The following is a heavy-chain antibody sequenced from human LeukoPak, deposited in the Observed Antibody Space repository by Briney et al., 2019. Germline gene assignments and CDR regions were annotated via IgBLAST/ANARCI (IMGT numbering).Heavy chain of an antibody. CDR2: IYYSGST. Sequence: PSETLSLTCTVPGGSISSYYWSWIRQPPGKGLGWIGYIYYSGSTNYNPSLKSRVTISVDTSKNQFSLKLSSVTAADTAVYYCARTDSSGYLFDYWGQGTLVTVSS. D-gene: IGHD3-22*01. CDR1: GGSISSYY. V-gene: IGHV4-59*01. CDR3: ARTDSSGYLFDY. J-gene: IGHJ4*02.